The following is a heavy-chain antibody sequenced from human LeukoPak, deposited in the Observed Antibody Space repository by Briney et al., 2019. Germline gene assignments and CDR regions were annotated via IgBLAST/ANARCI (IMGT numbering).Heavy chain of an antibody. V-gene: IGHV4-59*01. CDR1: GGSIDDYY. J-gene: IGHJ5*02. Sequence: PSETLSLTCTVSGGSIDDYYWTWIRQAPGKGLGWIGYISNSGTTDYNPSLKSRVTMSVDTSNNEFSLRLTSVTAADTAMYYCARVVRGAVTSNCFDPWGQGTLVTVSS. CDR3: ARVVRGAVTSNCFDP. D-gene: IGHD4-17*01. CDR2: ISNSGTT.